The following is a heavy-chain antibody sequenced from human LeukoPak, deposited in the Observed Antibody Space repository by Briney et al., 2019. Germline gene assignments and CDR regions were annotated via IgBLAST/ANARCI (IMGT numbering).Heavy chain of an antibody. CDR2: INPTSGGT. CDR1: GYTFTDYY. V-gene: IGHV1-2*02. J-gene: IGHJ4*02. D-gene: IGHD3-9*01. CDR3: ASPADILTGYFNFDY. Sequence: ASVKVSCKASGYTFTDYYMHWVRQAPGQGLEWMGWINPTSGGTNFAQKFQGRVTMTRDTSISTAYMELSRLTSDDTAVYYCASPADILTGYFNFDYWGQGTLVTVSS.